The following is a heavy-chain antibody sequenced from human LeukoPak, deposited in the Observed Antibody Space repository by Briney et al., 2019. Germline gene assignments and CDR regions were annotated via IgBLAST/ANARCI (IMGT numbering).Heavy chain of an antibody. CDR3: ASGGGYSGYDWFDY. CDR2: IIPIFGTA. D-gene: IGHD5-12*01. J-gene: IGHJ4*02. V-gene: IGHV1-69*13. Sequence: SVKVSCKASGGTFSSYAISWVRQAPGQGLEWMGGIIPIFGTANYAQKFQGRVTITANESTSTAYMELSSLRSEDTAVYYCASGGGYSGYDWFDYWGQGTLVTVSS. CDR1: GGTFSSYA.